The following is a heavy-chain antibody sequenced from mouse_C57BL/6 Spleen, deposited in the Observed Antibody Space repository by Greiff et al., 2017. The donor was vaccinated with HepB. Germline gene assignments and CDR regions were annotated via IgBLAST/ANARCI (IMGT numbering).Heavy chain of an antibody. D-gene: IGHD2-2*01. CDR1: GFTFSSYA. Sequence: EVQLVESGGGLVKPGGSLKLSCAASGFTFSSYAMSWVRQTPEKRLEWVATISDGGSYTYYPDNVKGRFTISRDNAKNNLYLQMSHLKSEDTAMYYCARDGYHYFDYWGQGTTLTVSS. CDR3: ARDGYHYFDY. J-gene: IGHJ2*01. CDR2: ISDGGSYT. V-gene: IGHV5-4*01.